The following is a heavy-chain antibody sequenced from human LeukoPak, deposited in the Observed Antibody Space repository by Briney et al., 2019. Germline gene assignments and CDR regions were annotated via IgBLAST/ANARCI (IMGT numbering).Heavy chain of an antibody. CDR2: IYTSGST. CDR1: GGSISSYY. D-gene: IGHD3-22*01. V-gene: IGHV4-4*08. CDR3: ARASYSYYISGWVPFDY. Sequence: SETLSLTCTVSGGSISSYYWSWIRQPPGKGLEWIGHIYTSGSTTYNPSLKSRVTISGDTSENQFSLRLSSVTAADTAVYYCARASYSYYISGWVPFDYWGQGTLVTVSS. J-gene: IGHJ4*02.